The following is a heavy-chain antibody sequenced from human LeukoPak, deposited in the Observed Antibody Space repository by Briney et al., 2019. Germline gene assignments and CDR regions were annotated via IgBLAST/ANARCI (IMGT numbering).Heavy chain of an antibody. CDR2: IWSDGSTT. CDR3: AREHHDSSTGAFDV. J-gene: IGHJ3*01. V-gene: IGHV3-33*01. Sequence: GGSLRLSCVASGFTFSSSGMHWVRQAPGKGLEWVAVIWSDGSTTYYGDSVKGRLTISRDNPKSTLYLQMNSLRAEDTAVYYCAREHHDSSTGAFDVWGQGTMVTVSS. D-gene: IGHD3-22*01. CDR1: GFTFSSSG.